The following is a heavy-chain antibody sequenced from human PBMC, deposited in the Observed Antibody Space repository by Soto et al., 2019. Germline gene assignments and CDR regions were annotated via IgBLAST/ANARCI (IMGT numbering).Heavy chain of an antibody. Sequence: GGSLRLSCAASGFTFSSYAMHWVRQAPGKGLEWVAVISYDGSNKYYADSVKGRFTISRDNSKNTLYLQMNSLRAEDTAVYYSARDQYPDTAMVFYYFDYWGQGTLVTVSS. D-gene: IGHD5-18*01. CDR3: ARDQYPDTAMVFYYFDY. CDR1: GFTFSSYA. V-gene: IGHV3-30-3*01. CDR2: ISYDGSNK. J-gene: IGHJ4*02.